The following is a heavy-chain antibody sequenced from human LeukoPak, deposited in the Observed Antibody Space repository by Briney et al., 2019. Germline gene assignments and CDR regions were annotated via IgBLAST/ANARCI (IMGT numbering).Heavy chain of an antibody. CDR2: ISYDGSNK. Sequence: GGSLRLSCAASGFTFSSYAMHWVRQAPGKGLEWVAVISYDGSNKYYADSVKGRFTISRDNSKNTLYLQMNSLRAEDTAVYYCASGYSSGWYWLDYWGQGPLVTVSS. D-gene: IGHD6-19*01. CDR3: ASGYSSGWYWLDY. J-gene: IGHJ4*02. CDR1: GFTFSSYA. V-gene: IGHV3-30*04.